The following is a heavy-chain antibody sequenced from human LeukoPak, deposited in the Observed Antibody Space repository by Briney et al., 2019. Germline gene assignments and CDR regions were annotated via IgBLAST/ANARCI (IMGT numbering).Heavy chain of an antibody. Sequence: ASVNVSCKASGYTFTSYGISWVRQAPGQGLEWMGWISAYNGNTNYAQKLQGRVTMTTDTSTSTAYMELRSLRSDDTAVYYCATGHYYDSSGPNTPPDYWGQGTLVTVSS. J-gene: IGHJ4*02. D-gene: IGHD3-22*01. V-gene: IGHV1-18*01. CDR1: GYTFTSYG. CDR3: ATGHYYDSSGPNTPPDY. CDR2: ISAYNGNT.